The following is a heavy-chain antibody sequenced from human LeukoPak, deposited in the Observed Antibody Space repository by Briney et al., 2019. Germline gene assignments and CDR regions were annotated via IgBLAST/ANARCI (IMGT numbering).Heavy chain of an antibody. D-gene: IGHD6-19*01. Sequence: SETLSLTCTVSGGSISSYYWNWIRQPAGKGLEWIGRIYTSGSTNYNPSLKSRVTMSVDTSKNQFSLKLTSVTAADTAVYYCARGKVVAGTPGQNSWDNWGQGILVTVSS. CDR3: ARGKVVAGTPGQNSWDN. CDR2: IYTSGST. V-gene: IGHV4-4*07. J-gene: IGHJ4*02. CDR1: GGSISSYY.